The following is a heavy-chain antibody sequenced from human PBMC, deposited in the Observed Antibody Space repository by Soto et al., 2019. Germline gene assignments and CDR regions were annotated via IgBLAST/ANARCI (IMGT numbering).Heavy chain of an antibody. J-gene: IGHJ6*02. CDR1: GYPFVSYG. Sequence: QVHLVQSGGEVKKPGASVKVSCNTSGYPFVSYGISWVRQAPGQGLEWMGWINVYSGNTDYAQKVRDRITVTTDTSTSTAYMELRGLRTDDTGVYYCARIKASSMDFWGQGTTVTVSS. V-gene: IGHV1-18*01. D-gene: IGHD3-16*01. CDR2: INVYSGNT. CDR3: ARIKASSMDF.